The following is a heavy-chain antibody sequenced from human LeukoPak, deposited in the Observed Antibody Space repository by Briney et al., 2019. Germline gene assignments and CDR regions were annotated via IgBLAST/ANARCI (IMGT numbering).Heavy chain of an antibody. Sequence: SGGSLRLSCAASGFTVSSNYMNWVRQAPGKGLEWVSLMYSGDSTYYADSVKGRFTISRDNSKNTLHLQMNSLRAEDTAVYYCARGLSGSYGWSWGQGTLVTVSS. J-gene: IGHJ4*02. CDR1: GFTVSSNY. D-gene: IGHD1-26*01. CDR2: MYSGDST. CDR3: ARGLSGSYGWS. V-gene: IGHV3-53*01.